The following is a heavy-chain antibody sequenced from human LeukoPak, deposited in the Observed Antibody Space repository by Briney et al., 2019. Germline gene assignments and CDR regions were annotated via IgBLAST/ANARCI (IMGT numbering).Heavy chain of an antibody. CDR1: GFTFSNYV. D-gene: IGHD4-23*01. J-gene: IGHJ4*02. CDR3: EKEGDNGGNSGRGDY. CDR2: MNGSGEGT. Sequence: GGSLRLSCAASGFTFSNYVMSGVRQAPAKGVEGVAGMNGSGEGTYYRDSVKGRFTISRDNSKNPLSLQMNSLRAEDTDIYYCEKEGDNGGNSGRGDYRGKGTPVTASS. V-gene: IGHV3-23*01.